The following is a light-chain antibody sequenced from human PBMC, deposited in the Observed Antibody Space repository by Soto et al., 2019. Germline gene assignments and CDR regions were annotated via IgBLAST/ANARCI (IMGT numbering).Light chain of an antibody. CDR3: QQYGSSGT. CDR1: QTVNSR. J-gene: IGKJ1*01. CDR2: HTS. Sequence: EIVLTQSPATLSSSPGERATLSCRASQTVNSRLAWYQRKPGQAPRLLIYHTSNRATGIPARFSGSGSGTDFTLTISRLEPEDFAVYYCQQYGSSGTFGQGTKVDIK. V-gene: IGKV3-20*01.